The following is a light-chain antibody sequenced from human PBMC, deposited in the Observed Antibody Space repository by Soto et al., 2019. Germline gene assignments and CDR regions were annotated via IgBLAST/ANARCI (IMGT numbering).Light chain of an antibody. J-gene: IGKJ1*01. CDR2: RAS. CDR3: QQYDDCSPWT. V-gene: IGKV3-15*01. CDR1: QSVSSN. Sequence: EIVMTQSPATLSVSPGERATLSCRASQSVSSNLAWYQQKPGQPPRLLIYRASTRATVIPARFSGSGSWTEFTPTISSLQSKDVAVAYYQQYDDCSPWTCGKGTKVEIK.